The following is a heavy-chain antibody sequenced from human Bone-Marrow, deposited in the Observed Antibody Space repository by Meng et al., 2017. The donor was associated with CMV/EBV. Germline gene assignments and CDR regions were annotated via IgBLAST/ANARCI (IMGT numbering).Heavy chain of an antibody. Sequence: GESLKISCAASRFTFSSYWMSWVRQAPGKGLEWVANIKQDGSEKYYVDSVKGRFTISRDNAKNSLYLQMNSLRAEDTAVYYCAKDYRVDYGDYAEYFHHWGQGTLVTVSS. CDR3: AKDYRVDYGDYAEYFHH. D-gene: IGHD4-17*01. CDR2: IKQDGSEK. J-gene: IGHJ1*01. CDR1: RFTFSSYW. V-gene: IGHV3-7*01.